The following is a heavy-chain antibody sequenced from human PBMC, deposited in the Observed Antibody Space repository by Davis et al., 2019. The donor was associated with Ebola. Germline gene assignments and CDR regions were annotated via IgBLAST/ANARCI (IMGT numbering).Heavy chain of an antibody. CDR3: AVPNSDWGDYFYYGMDV. D-gene: IGHD7-27*01. V-gene: IGHV4-39*01. CDR2: IYYSGST. CDR1: GGSFSSSTYY. Sequence: SETLSLTCTLSGGSFSSSTYYWGWIRQPPGKGLEWIGSIYYSGSTYYNPSLKSRVTISVDPSKNQFSLKMNSVTAADPAVYYCAVPNSDWGDYFYYGMDVWGKGTTVTVSS. J-gene: IGHJ6*04.